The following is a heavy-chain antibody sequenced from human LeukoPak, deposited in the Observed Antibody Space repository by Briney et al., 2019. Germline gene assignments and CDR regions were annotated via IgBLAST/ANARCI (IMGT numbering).Heavy chain of an antibody. CDR2: ISGSGGST. V-gene: IGHV3-23*01. J-gene: IGHJ3*02. CDR3: AKEKYGTDVGEDAFDI. D-gene: IGHD4-17*01. CDR1: GFTFSSYA. Sequence: PGGSLRLSCAASGFTFSSYAMSWVRQAPGKGLEWVSAISGSGGSTYYADSAKGRFTISRDNSKNTLYLQMNSLRTEDTAVYYCAKEKYGTDVGEDAFDIWGQGTMVTVSS.